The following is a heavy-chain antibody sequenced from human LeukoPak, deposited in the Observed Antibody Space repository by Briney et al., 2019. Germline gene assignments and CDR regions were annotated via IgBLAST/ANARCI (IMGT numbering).Heavy chain of an antibody. Sequence: GSLRLSCAASGFTFSSYAMHWVRQAPGKGLEYVSAISSNGGSTYYANSVKGRFTISRDNSKNTLYLQMGSLRAEDMAVYYCARAHSSSSYYYMDVWGKGTTVTVSS. CDR1: GFTFSSYA. D-gene: IGHD6-6*01. CDR3: ARAHSSSSYYYMDV. CDR2: ISSNGGST. J-gene: IGHJ6*03. V-gene: IGHV3-64*01.